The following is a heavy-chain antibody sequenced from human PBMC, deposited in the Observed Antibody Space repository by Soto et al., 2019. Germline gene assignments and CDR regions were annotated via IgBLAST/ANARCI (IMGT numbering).Heavy chain of an antibody. D-gene: IGHD2-8*01. J-gene: IGHJ5*02. Sequence: QVQLQESGPGLVKPSETLSLTCTVSGGSISSYYWSWIRQPPGKGLEWIGYIYYSGSTKYNPSLKSRVTISVDTSNNHISRNMTSVTAADTAVYYCPRPTNHGGWFDPCGQGTLVTVSS. CDR3: PRPTNHGGWFDP. CDR2: IYYSGST. CDR1: GGSISSYY. V-gene: IGHV4-59*01.